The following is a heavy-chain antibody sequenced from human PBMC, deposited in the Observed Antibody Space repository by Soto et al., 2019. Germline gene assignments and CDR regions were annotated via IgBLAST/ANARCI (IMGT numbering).Heavy chain of an antibody. D-gene: IGHD3-3*02. CDR2: VSASGLNT. V-gene: IGHV3-23*01. CDR3: AKGGCISSACRGFDP. Sequence: HPGGSLRLSCAASGFTFSTYAMAWVRQAPGKGLEWVSGVSASGLNTDYADPVKGRFTISRDNSKNTLYLQLNSLRVEDTAIYYCAKGGCISSACRGFDPWGQGTLVTVSS. CDR1: GFTFSTYA. J-gene: IGHJ5*02.